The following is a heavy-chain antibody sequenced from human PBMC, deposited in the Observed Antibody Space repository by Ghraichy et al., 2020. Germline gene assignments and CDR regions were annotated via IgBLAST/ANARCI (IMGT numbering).Heavy chain of an antibody. J-gene: IGHJ2*01. V-gene: IGHV4-59*01. Sequence: SETLSLTCAVSGGTISGYYLSWIRQPPGKGLEWVGYICYNGSTNYNPAHKSRVTISLDTSKNQFSLKLSSVTAADTAVYYCARTLPGIAVAGYWYFDLWCRVTLVTVSS. D-gene: IGHD6-19*01. CDR3: ARTLPGIAVAGYWYFDL. CDR2: ICYNGST. CDR1: GGTISGYY.